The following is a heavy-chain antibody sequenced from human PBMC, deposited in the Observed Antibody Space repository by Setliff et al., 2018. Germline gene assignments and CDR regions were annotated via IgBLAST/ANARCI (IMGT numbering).Heavy chain of an antibody. Sequence: GGSLRLSCAASGFTFSSYVMHWVRQAPGKGLEWVAVISYDGTITHYVDSVKGRFSISRDSSQNTLYLQMNSLSPEDTALYYCASSSGGNYEAYFDYWGQGTLVTVSS. CDR1: GFTFSSYV. J-gene: IGHJ4*02. D-gene: IGHD2-15*01. CDR3: ASSSGGNYEAYFDY. CDR2: ISYDGTIT. V-gene: IGHV3-30*03.